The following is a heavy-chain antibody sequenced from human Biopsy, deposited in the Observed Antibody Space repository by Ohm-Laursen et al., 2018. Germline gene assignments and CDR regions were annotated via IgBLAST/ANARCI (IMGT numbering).Heavy chain of an antibody. V-gene: IGHV1-18*01. Sequence: ATVKISCKASGYTFISFGITWVRQAPGRGLEWVGYIGGDNGDTKYAQKFQGRVTMTTDTSTSTAYMELRSLRSDDTAFYYCARDGKYDSRGYWGPGTLVTVSS. D-gene: IGHD3-22*01. J-gene: IGHJ4*02. CDR1: GYTFISFG. CDR3: ARDGKYDSRGY. CDR2: IGGDNGDT.